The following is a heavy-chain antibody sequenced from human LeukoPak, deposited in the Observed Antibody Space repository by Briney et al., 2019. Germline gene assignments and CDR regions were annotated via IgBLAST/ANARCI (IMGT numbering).Heavy chain of an antibody. Sequence: PSETLSLTCTVSGGSISSYYWSWIRQPPGKGLEWIGYIYYSGSTNYNPSLKSRVTISVDTSKNQFSLKLSSVTAADTAVYYCARGGEYCSSTSCFNYWGQGTLVTVSS. CDR2: IYYSGST. CDR3: ARGGEYCSSTSCFNY. D-gene: IGHD2-2*01. CDR1: GGSISSYY. V-gene: IGHV4-59*01. J-gene: IGHJ4*02.